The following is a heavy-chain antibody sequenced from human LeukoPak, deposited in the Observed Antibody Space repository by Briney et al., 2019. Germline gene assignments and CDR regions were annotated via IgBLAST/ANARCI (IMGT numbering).Heavy chain of an antibody. CDR1: GGSISSGSYY. J-gene: IGHJ6*03. V-gene: IGHV4-61*02. CDR3: ARIIPHYYYYMDV. Sequence: SQTLSLTCIVSGGSISSGSYYWSWIRQPAGKGLEWIGRIYTSGSTNYNPSLKSRVTISVDTSKNQFSLKLSSVTAADTAVYYCARIIPHYYYYMDVWGKGTTVTISS. CDR2: IYTSGST.